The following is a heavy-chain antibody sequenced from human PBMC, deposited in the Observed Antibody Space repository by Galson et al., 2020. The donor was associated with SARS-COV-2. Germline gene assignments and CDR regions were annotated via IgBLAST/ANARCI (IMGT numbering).Heavy chain of an antibody. CDR2: IDWDDDQ. J-gene: IGHJ4*02. CDR3: ARIDSSGCRGNY. V-gene: IGHV2-70*11. CDR1: GFSLSTSGMC. D-gene: IGHD6-19*01. Sequence: ESGPTLVKPTQTLTLTCTFSGFSLSTSGMCVSWIRQPPGKALEWLARIDWDDDQYYSTSLKTRLTISKDTSKNQVVLTMTNMDPVDTATYYCARIDSSGCRGNYWGQGNLVTVSS.